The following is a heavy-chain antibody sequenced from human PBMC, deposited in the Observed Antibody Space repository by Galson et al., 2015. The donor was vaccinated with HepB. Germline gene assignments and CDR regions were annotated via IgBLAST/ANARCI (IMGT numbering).Heavy chain of an antibody. CDR3: ARGVGKSRFLEWLTPYYYYYYMDV. D-gene: IGHD3-3*01. CDR1: GGTFSSYA. V-gene: IGHV1-69*13. Sequence: SVKVSCKASGGTFSSYAISWVRQAPGQGLEWMGGIIPIFGTANYAQKFQGRVTITADESTSTAYMELSSLRSEDTAVYYCARGVGKSRFLEWLTPYYYYYYMDVWGKGTTVTVSS. J-gene: IGHJ6*03. CDR2: IIPIFGTA.